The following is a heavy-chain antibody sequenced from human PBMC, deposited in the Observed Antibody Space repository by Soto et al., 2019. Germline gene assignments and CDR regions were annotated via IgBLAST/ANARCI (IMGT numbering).Heavy chain of an antibody. CDR2: ISWDGGST. D-gene: IGHD1-26*01. J-gene: IGHJ4*02. CDR3: AKDGNSGSYYLFDY. Sequence: GGSLRLSCAASGFTFDDYTMHWVRQAPGKGLEWVSLISWDGGSTYYADSVKGRFTISGDNSKNSLYLQMNSLRTEDTALYYCAKDGNSGSYYLFDYWGQGTLVTVSS. V-gene: IGHV3-43*01. CDR1: GFTFDDYT.